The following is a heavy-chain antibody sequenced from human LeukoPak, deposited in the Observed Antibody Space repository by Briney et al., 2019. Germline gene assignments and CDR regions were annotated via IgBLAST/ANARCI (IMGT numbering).Heavy chain of an antibody. V-gene: IGHV1-2*02. CDR2: MNPKSGGT. CDR3: ARSPDILTGEKFDY. CDR1: GYTFTGYY. J-gene: IGHJ4*02. Sequence: ASVKVSCKPSGYTFTGYYVHWVRQAPGQGLEWMGWMNPKSGGTNYAQKFEARVTMNRDTSISTAYMELSRLRFDDTAVYYCARSPDILTGEKFDYWGQGTLVTVSS. D-gene: IGHD3-9*01.